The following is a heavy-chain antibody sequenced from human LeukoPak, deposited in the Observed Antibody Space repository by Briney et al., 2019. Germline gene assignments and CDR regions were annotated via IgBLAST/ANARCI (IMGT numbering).Heavy chain of an antibody. CDR2: ISAYNGNT. D-gene: IGHD2-2*02. Sequence: GESLKISCKGSGYSFTSYGISWVRQAPGQGLEWMGRISAYNGNTNYAQKLQGRVTMTSDTSTSTAYMELRSLRSDDTAVYYCARDCSSTSCYTTIDYWGQGTLVTVSS. J-gene: IGHJ4*02. CDR3: ARDCSSTSCYTTIDY. V-gene: IGHV1-18*01. CDR1: GYSFTSYG.